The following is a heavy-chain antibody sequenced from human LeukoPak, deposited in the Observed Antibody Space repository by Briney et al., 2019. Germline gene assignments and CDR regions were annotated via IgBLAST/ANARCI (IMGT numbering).Heavy chain of an antibody. CDR2: INHSGST. J-gene: IGHJ6*03. Sequence: SETLSLTCAVYGGSFSGYYWSWIRQPPGKGLEWIGEINHSGSTNYNPSLKSRVTISVDTSKNQFSLKLCSVTAADTAVYYCARVRGSSGSYEYYHYMDVWGKGTTVTISS. CDR1: GGSFSGYY. CDR3: ARVRGSSGSYEYYHYMDV. V-gene: IGHV4-34*01. D-gene: IGHD1-26*01.